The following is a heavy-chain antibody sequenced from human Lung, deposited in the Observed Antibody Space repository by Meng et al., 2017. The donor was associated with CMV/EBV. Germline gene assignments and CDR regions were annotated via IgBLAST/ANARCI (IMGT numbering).Heavy chain of an antibody. J-gene: IGHJ4*02. D-gene: IGHD6-19*01. CDR1: KFIFSKYA. CDR2: ISTSSTSA. V-gene: IGHV3-23*05. Sequence: SLKISXTVSKFIFSKYAMNWVRQAPGKGLEWVSLISTSSTSAYYADSVKGRFTISRDDSKSTLYLQMNSLRVEDTAVYYCIKDFDSTGWYDEVFWGRG. CDR3: IKDFDSTGWYDEVF.